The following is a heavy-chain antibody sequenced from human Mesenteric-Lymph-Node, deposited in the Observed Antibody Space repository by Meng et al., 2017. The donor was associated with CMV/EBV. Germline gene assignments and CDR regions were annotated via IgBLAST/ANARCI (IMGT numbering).Heavy chain of an antibody. D-gene: IGHD4-11*01. CDR1: GGSISSSSYY. J-gene: IGHJ4*02. Sequence: SETLSLTCTVSGGSISSSSYYWGWIRQPPGKGLEWIGSIYYSGSTYYNPSLKSRVTISVDTSKNQFSLTLSSVTAADTAVYYCARGIGGNDYSNFHYFDSWGQGTLVTVSS. CDR2: IYYSGST. CDR3: ARGIGGNDYSNFHYFDS. V-gene: IGHV4-39*07.